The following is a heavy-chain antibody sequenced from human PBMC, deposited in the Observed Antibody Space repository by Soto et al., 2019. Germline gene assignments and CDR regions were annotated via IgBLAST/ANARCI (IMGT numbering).Heavy chain of an antibody. Sequence: EVQLVQSGAEVKKPGESLKISCQGSGYNFANYWIGWVRQMPGKDLEWMGFIYPDEYHISYSPSFQGQVTISADKSTSTAYLQWSSLKASDTAMYYCARHGLSGCSGGRCYSSFYYYGMDVWGQGTTVTVSS. J-gene: IGHJ6*02. V-gene: IGHV5-51*01. CDR2: IYPDEYHI. CDR1: GYNFANYW. D-gene: IGHD2-15*01. CDR3: ARHGLSGCSGGRCYSSFYYYGMDV.